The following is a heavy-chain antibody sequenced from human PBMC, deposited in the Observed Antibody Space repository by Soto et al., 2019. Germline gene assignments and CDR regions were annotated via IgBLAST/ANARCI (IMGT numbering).Heavy chain of an antibody. Sequence: QVQLQESGPGLVKPSQTLSLTCTVSGGSISSGGYSCSWIRQHPGKGLEWIGYIYYSGSTYYNPSLKSRVTISVDTSKNQFSLKLSSVTAADTAVYYCARVLERGYSSGLFDYWGQGTLVTVSS. D-gene: IGHD6-19*01. CDR2: IYYSGST. CDR1: GGSISSGGYS. CDR3: ARVLERGYSSGLFDY. J-gene: IGHJ4*02. V-gene: IGHV4-31*03.